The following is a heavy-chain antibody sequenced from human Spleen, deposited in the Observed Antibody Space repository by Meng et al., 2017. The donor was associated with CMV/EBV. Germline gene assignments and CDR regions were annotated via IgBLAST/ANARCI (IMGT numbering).Heavy chain of an antibody. J-gene: IGHJ4*02. CDR3: AREVSGSSFDY. CDR1: EFMFSTYN. V-gene: IGHV3-21*01. D-gene: IGHD1-26*01. Sequence: EVQLVESGGXLVKPGGSLRLSCAASEFMFSTYNMIWVRQAPGKGLEWVSSISSSGNYIYYTDSVKGRFTISRDNAKNSLYLQMNTLRAEDTALYYCAREVSGSSFDYGGQGTLVTVSS. CDR2: ISSSGNYI.